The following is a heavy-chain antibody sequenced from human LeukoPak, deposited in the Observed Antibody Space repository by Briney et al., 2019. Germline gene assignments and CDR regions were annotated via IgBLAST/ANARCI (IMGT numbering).Heavy chain of an antibody. CDR2: IYTSGST. J-gene: IGHJ4*02. V-gene: IGHV4-61*02. CDR3: AREVLCSGGSCYDLDY. CDR1: GGSISSGSYY. Sequence: PSETLSLTCTVSGGSISSGSYYWSWIRQPAGKGLEWFGRIYTSGSTNYNPSLKSRVTISVDTSKNQFSLKLSSVTAADTAVYYCAREVLCSGGSCYDLDYWGQGTLVTVSS. D-gene: IGHD2-15*01.